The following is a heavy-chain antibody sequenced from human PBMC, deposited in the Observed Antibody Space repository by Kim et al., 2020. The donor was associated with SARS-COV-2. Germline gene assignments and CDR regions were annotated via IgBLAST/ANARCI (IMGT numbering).Heavy chain of an antibody. V-gene: IGHV4-59*13. D-gene: IGHD2-15*01. CDR1: GGSISSYY. CDR3: ARDARRYCSGGSCYYYYGMDV. CDR2: IYYSGST. Sequence: SETLSLTCTVSGGSISSYYWSWIRQPPGKGLEWIGYIYYSGSTNYNPSLKSRVTISVDTSKNQFSLKLSSVTAADTAVYYCARDARRYCSGGSCYYYYGMDVWGQGTTVTVSS. J-gene: IGHJ6*02.